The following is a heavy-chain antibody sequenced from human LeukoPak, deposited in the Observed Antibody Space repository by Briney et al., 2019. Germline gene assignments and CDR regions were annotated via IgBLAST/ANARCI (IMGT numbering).Heavy chain of an antibody. Sequence: GASVKVSCKASGYTFNSNGISWVRQAPGQGLEWMGWISAYNGNTNYAQKLQGRVTMTTDTSTSTAYMELRSLRSDDTAVYYCARDMAPVTRYSTPPAAFDIWGQGTMVTVSS. D-gene: IGHD6-13*01. CDR3: ARDMAPVTRYSTPPAAFDI. V-gene: IGHV1-18*01. CDR2: ISAYNGNT. CDR1: GYTFNSNG. J-gene: IGHJ3*02.